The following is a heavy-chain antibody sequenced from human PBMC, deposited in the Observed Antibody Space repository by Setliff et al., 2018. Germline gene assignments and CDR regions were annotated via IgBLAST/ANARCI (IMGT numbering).Heavy chain of an antibody. Sequence: ASVKVSCKASGYTFTNYGITWVRQAPGQGLEWMGWINNYNFNTNYAQKLQGRVTMTTDTSTSTAYMELRSLTSDDTALYYCARFNFYVSSGFYYASDYWGQGTLVTVSS. V-gene: IGHV1-18*01. CDR3: ARFNFYVSSGFYYASDY. D-gene: IGHD3-22*01. CDR2: INNYNFNT. CDR1: GYTFTNYG. J-gene: IGHJ4*02.